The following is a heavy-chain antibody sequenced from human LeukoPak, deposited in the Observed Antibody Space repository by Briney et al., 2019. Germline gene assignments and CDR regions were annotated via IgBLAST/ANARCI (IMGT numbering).Heavy chain of an antibody. D-gene: IGHD1/OR15-1a*01. Sequence: SETLSLTCTVSGVSISSYYWSWIRQPPGKGLEWIGYIYYSGSTNYNPSLKSRVTISVDTSKHQFSLRLSSVTAADTAVYYCARGNKEYYFDYWGQGTPFTVSS. J-gene: IGHJ4*02. V-gene: IGHV4-59*01. CDR1: GVSISSYY. CDR3: ARGNKEYYFDY. CDR2: IYYSGST.